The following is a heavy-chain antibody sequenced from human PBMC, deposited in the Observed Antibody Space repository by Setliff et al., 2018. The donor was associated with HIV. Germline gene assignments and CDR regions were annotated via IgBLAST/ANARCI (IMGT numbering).Heavy chain of an antibody. CDR3: ARDHIAARSVDY. CDR1: GGTFSSYA. V-gene: IGHV1-69*13. D-gene: IGHD6-6*01. CDR2: IIPIPGPA. Sequence: SVKVSCKASGGTFSSYAISWVRQAPGQGLEWMGGIIPIPGPANYAQKFQGRVTITAGEYTTTSYMELRNLRSEDTAVYYCARDHIAARSVDYWGQGTLVTVS. J-gene: IGHJ4*02.